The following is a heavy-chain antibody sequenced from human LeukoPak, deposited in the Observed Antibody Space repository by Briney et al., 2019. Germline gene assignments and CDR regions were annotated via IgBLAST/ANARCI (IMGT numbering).Heavy chain of an antibody. Sequence: ASVKVSCKASGYTFTSYDINWVRQATGQGLEWMGWMNPSSGNTGYAQKFQGRVTMTRNTSISTAYMELSSLRSEDTAVYYCARGGHNWNYGDPWGQGTLVTVSS. D-gene: IGHD1-7*01. J-gene: IGHJ5*02. CDR1: GYTFTSYD. V-gene: IGHV1-8*01. CDR3: ARGGHNWNYGDP. CDR2: MNPSSGNT.